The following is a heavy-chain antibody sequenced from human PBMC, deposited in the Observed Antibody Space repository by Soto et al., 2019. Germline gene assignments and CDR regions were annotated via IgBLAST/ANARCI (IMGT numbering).Heavy chain of an antibody. CDR3: ATILATSATGY. D-gene: IGHD2-15*01. Sequence: GGSLRLSCAASGFTFSTFAMDWVRQAPGKGLEWVSSISSSGSGTYYADSVKGRFTISRDNSKNTLYLQINYLRADDTAVYYCATILATSATGYWGQGTLVTVSS. CDR2: ISSSGSGT. V-gene: IGHV3-23*01. J-gene: IGHJ4*02. CDR1: GFTFSTFA.